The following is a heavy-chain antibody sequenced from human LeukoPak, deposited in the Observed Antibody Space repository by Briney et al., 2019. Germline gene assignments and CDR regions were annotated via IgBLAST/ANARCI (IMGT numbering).Heavy chain of an antibody. Sequence: GGSLRLSCAASGFTFSSYWMSWVRQAPGKGLEWVANIKQDGSEKYYVDAVKGRFTISRDNAKNSLYLQMNSLRAEDTAVYYCARSPSEILYLSYYYYYGMAVWGQGTTVTVSS. D-gene: IGHD2-8*01. CDR1: GFTFSSYW. J-gene: IGHJ6*02. CDR3: ARSPSEILYLSYYYYYGMAV. V-gene: IGHV3-7*01. CDR2: IKQDGSEK.